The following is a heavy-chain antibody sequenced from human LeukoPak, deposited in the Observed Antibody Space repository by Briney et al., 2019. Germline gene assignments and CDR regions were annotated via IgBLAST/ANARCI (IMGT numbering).Heavy chain of an antibody. J-gene: IGHJ4*02. CDR1: GGTFSSYA. CDR3: AGEKKYYYDSSGYPFDY. V-gene: IGHV1-69*13. Sequence: ASVKVSCKASGGTFSSYAISWVRQAPGQGLEWMGGIIPIFGTANYAQKFQGRVTITADESTSTAYMELSSLRPEDTAVYYCAGEKKYYYDSSGYPFDYWGQGTLVTVSS. CDR2: IIPIFGTA. D-gene: IGHD3-22*01.